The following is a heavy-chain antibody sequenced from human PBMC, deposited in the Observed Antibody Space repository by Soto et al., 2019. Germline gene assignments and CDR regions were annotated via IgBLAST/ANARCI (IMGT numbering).Heavy chain of an antibody. CDR3: ARGDIRGNDAFDI. D-gene: IGHD3-10*01. Sequence: VQLVQSGAEVKKPGSSVKVSCKASGGTFSSYTISWVRQAPGQGLEWMGRIIPILGIANYAQKFQGRVTITADKSTSTAYRELSSLRSEDTAVYYCARGDIRGNDAFDIWGQGTMVTVSS. J-gene: IGHJ3*02. CDR1: GGTFSSYT. V-gene: IGHV1-69*02. CDR2: IIPILGIA.